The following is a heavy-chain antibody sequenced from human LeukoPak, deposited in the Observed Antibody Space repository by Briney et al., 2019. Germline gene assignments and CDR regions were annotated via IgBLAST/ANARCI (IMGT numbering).Heavy chain of an antibody. CDR3: AREGVSGDAFDI. D-gene: IGHD2-8*01. CDR1: GYTFTGYY. V-gene: IGHV1-2*02. J-gene: IGHJ3*02. CDR2: INPNSGDT. Sequence: KPGASVKVSCKASGYTFTGYYMHWVRQAPGQGLEWMGWINPNSGDTNYGQKFQGRVTMTRDTSISTAYMELSRLRSDDTAVYYCAREGVSGDAFDIWGQGTMVTVSS.